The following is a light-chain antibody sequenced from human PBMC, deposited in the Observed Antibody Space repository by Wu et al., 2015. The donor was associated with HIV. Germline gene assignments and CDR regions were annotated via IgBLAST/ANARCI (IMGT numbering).Light chain of an antibody. CDR3: HHYGSSPHS. J-gene: IGKJ2*03. CDR1: ESVSSC. V-gene: IGKV3-11*01. CDR2: DAS. Sequence: EIVLTQSPATLSLSPGERATLSCRASESVSSCLAWYQQKPGQAPRLLIYDASNRATGISARFSGSGSGTDFTLTISSLEPEDFAVYFCHHYGSSPHSFGQGTKLEIK.